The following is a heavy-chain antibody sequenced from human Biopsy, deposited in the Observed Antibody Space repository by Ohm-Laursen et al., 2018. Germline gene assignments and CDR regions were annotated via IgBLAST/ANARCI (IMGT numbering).Heavy chain of an antibody. V-gene: IGHV1-46*01. Sequence: SVKVSCKASGNTLATYHLHWVRQAPGQGLEWMGGISPSGATTSFSQKFQGRITITRDTSTGTVYMDLNSLGSEDTAVYYCARAGVGSDGTDSYYYGMDVWGPGTTVTVSS. J-gene: IGHJ6*02. CDR2: ISPSGATT. CDR3: ARAGVGSDGTDSYYYGMDV. CDR1: GNTLATYH. D-gene: IGHD5-24*01.